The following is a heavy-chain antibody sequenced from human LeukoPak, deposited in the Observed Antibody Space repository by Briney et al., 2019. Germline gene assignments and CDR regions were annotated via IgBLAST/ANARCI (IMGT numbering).Heavy chain of an antibody. D-gene: IGHD3-9*01. V-gene: IGHV1-69*13. CDR2: IIPIFGTA. CDR3: ARNDYDILTGYWADY. J-gene: IGHJ4*02. CDR1: GGTFSSYA. Sequence: ASVKVSCKASGGTFSSYAISWVRQAPGQGLEWMGGIIPIFGTANYAQKFQGRVTITADESTSTAYMELSSLRSEDTAVYYCARNDYDILTGYWADYWGQGTLVTVSS.